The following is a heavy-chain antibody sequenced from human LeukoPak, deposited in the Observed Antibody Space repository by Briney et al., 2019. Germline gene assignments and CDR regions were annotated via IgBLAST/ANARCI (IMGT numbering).Heavy chain of an antibody. Sequence: PGGSLRLSCAGSGFTFDDYAMHWVRQTPGKGLEWVSGISWNSGNIAYADFVGGRFTISRDNAKNSLFLQMNSLSDEDTAVYYCAKDAYGGDTFFYYMDVWGKGTTVTVSS. V-gene: IGHV3-9*01. CDR3: AKDAYGGDTFFYYMDV. CDR1: GFTFDDYA. D-gene: IGHD2/OR15-2a*01. CDR2: ISWNSGNI. J-gene: IGHJ6*03.